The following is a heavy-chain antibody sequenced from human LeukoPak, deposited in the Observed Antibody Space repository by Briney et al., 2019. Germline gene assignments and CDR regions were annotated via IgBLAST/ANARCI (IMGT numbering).Heavy chain of an antibody. CDR3: ARDEGCTNGVCFTLFDY. J-gene: IGHJ4*02. CDR1: GGSISSGSYY. V-gene: IGHV4-61*02. D-gene: IGHD2-8*01. Sequence: PSETLSLTCTVSGGSISSGSYYWSWIREPAGKGLEWIGRIHSRGSTNYNPSLKSRVTISIDTSQNQFSLKLSSVTAADTAVYYCARDEGCTNGVCFTLFDYWGRGILVTVSS. CDR2: IHSRGST.